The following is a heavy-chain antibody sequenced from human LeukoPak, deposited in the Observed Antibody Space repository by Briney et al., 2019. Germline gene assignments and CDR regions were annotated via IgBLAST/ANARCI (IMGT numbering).Heavy chain of an antibody. J-gene: IGHJ4*01. V-gene: IGHV3-11*01. Sequence: GGSLRLSCAASGFIFSDYCMSWIRQAPGKGLEWISYIDNSGGTIYYADSVKGRFTISRDNAKNSLFLQMNSLRAEDTAIYYCARDLWSGNYYPSFDHWGHGTLVIVSS. CDR2: IDNSGGTI. CDR3: ARDLWSGNYYPSFDH. D-gene: IGHD1-26*01. CDR1: GFIFSDYC.